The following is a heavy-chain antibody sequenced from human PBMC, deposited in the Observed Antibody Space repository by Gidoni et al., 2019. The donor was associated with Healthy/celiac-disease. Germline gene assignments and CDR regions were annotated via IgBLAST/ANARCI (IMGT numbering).Heavy chain of an antibody. Sequence: EVQLVESGGGLVKPGGSLRLSCAASGFTFSSYSMNWVRQAPGKGLEWVSSISSSSSYIYYADSVKGRFTISRDNAKNSLYLQMNSLRAEDTAVYYCARVDTAMVTIPDYFDYWGQGTLVTVSS. V-gene: IGHV3-21*01. J-gene: IGHJ4*02. D-gene: IGHD5-18*01. CDR1: GFTFSSYS. CDR2: ISSSSSYI. CDR3: ARVDTAMVTIPDYFDY.